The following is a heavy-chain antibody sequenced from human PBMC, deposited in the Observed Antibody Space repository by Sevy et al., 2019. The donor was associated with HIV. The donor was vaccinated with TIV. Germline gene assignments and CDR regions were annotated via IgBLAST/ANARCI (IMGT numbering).Heavy chain of an antibody. Sequence: GGSLRLSCAASGFTFSSYAMSWVRQAPGKGLEWVSAISGSGGSTYYADSVKGRFTISRDNSKNTLYLQMNSLRAEDTAVYYCAKDLPAWENQWGQGWFDPWGQGTLVTVSS. CDR3: AKDLPAWENQWGQGWFDP. V-gene: IGHV3-23*01. CDR1: GFTFSSYA. J-gene: IGHJ5*02. D-gene: IGHD1-26*01. CDR2: ISGSGGST.